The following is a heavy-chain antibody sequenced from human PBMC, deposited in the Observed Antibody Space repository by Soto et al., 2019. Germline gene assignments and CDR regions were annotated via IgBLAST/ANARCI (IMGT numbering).Heavy chain of an antibody. D-gene: IGHD2-2*02. CDR2: IIPILGIA. CDR3: AMEYCSSTSCYRDY. J-gene: IGHJ4*02. Sequence: QVQLVQSGAEVKKPGSSVKVSCKASGGTFSSYTISWVRQVPGLGLEWMGRIIPILGIANYAQKFQGRVTITADKSTSTAYMVLSSLRSEDTAVYYCAMEYCSSTSCYRDYWGQGTLVTVSS. CDR1: GGTFSSYT. V-gene: IGHV1-69*02.